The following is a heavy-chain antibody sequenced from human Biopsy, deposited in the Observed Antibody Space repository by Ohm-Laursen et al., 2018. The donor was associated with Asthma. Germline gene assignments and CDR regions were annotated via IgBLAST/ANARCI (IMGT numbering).Heavy chain of an antibody. D-gene: IGHD1-1*01. CDR3: VRDGTDDAFDI. CDR1: GFSFSNFA. J-gene: IGHJ3*02. Sequence: SLRLSCTATGFSFSNFAIHWVRQAPGKGLEWVGVISKDASTQDYADSVKGRFTMARDDSKNTLDLQMNSLREEDTAVYYCVRDGTDDAFDIWGQGTVVSVSS. CDR2: ISKDASTQ. V-gene: IGHV3-30*01.